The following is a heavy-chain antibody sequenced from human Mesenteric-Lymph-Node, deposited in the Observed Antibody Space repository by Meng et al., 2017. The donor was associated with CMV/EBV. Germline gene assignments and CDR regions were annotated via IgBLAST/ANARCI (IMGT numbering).Heavy chain of an antibody. CDR3: ARETGPEGTFDI. D-gene: IGHD6-13*01. J-gene: IGHJ3*02. V-gene: IGHV1-2*02. CDR2: ISPNSGDT. CDR1: GYTFTDYY. Sequence: ASVKVSCKSSGYTFTDYYVPWVRQAPGQGLEWMGWISPNSGDTNYAQTFHGRVTMTRDMSISTASMELTSLTSDDAAVYYCARETGPEGTFDIWGQGTMVTVSS.